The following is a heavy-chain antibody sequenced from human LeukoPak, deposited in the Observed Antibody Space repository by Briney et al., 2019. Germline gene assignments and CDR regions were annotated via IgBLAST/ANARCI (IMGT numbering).Heavy chain of an antibody. CDR3: ARGGGWLFEDWYFDL. D-gene: IGHD3-22*01. Sequence: SQTLSLTCTVSGGSISSGDYYWSWIRQPPGKGLEWIGYIYYSGSTYYNPSLKSRVPVSVDTSKNKFSLKLSSVTAADTAVYYCARGGGWLFEDWYFDLWGRGTLVTVSS. V-gene: IGHV4-30-4*01. J-gene: IGHJ2*01. CDR2: IYYSGST. CDR1: GGSISSGDYY.